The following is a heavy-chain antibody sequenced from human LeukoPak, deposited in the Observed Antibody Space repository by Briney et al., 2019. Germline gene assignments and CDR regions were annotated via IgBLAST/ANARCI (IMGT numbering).Heavy chain of an antibody. V-gene: IGHV1-3*01. CDR3: ARIPNPGSGYFDY. J-gene: IGHJ4*02. CDR1: GYTFTSYA. Sequence: VASVKVSCKASGYTFTSYAMHWVRQAPGQRLEWMGWINAGNGNTKYSQKFQGRVTITRDTSASTAYMELSSLRSEDTAVYYCARIPNPGSGYFDYWGQGTLVTVSS. D-gene: IGHD3-10*01. CDR2: INAGNGNT.